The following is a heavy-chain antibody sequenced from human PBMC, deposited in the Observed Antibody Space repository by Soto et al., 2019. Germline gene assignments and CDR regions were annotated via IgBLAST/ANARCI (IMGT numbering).Heavy chain of an antibody. Sequence: ASVKVSCKASGGTFSSYAISWVRQAPGQGLEWMGGIIPIFGTANYAQKFQGRVTITADESTSTAYMELSSLRSEDTAVYYCARFSRWWEQREYYYYYGMDVWAQGTTVTVSS. V-gene: IGHV1-69*13. J-gene: IGHJ6*02. CDR1: GGTFSSYA. CDR2: IIPIFGTA. D-gene: IGHD2-15*01. CDR3: ARFSRWWEQREYYYYYGMDV.